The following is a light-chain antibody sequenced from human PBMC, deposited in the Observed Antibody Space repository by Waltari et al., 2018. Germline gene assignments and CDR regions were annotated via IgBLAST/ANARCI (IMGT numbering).Light chain of an antibody. J-gene: IGKJ1*01. CDR3: QHYVRLPVT. CDR1: QSVGTY. CDR2: GVS. V-gene: IGKV3-20*01. Sequence: EIVLTQSPGTLSLSPGERATLSCRASQSVGTYLAWHRQQKGGQAPRLLIDGVSIRATGISDRFSGSGFGTDFSLTISGLEPEDSAVYYCQHYVRLPVTFGQGTTVEIK.